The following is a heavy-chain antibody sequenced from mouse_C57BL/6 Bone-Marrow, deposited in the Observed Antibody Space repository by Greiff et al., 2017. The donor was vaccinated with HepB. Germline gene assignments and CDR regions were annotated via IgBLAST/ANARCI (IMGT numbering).Heavy chain of an antibody. CDR2: IWSDGST. D-gene: IGHD1-1*01. CDR1: GFSLTSYG. CDR3: ARHRTVVAPYAMDY. Sequence: VMLVESGPGLVAPSQSLSITCTVSGFSLTSYGVHWVRQPPGKGLEWLVVIWSDGSTTYNSALKSRLSISKDNSKSQVFLKMNSLQTDDTAMYYCARHRTVVAPYAMDYWGQGTSVTVSS. J-gene: IGHJ4*01. V-gene: IGHV2-6-1*01.